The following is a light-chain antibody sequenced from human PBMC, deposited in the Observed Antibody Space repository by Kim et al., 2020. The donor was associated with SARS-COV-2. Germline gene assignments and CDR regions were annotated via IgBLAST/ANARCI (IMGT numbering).Light chain of an antibody. CDR2: AAS. J-gene: IGKJ3*01. V-gene: IGKV1-12*01. CDR3: QQADSFPLV. CDR1: QNINQC. Sequence: ASVGDRVNISCRASQNINQCLVWYQQKPGKAPKLLIYAASIVQSGVPSRFTASGSGTDFALTINSLQPEDFATYYCQQADSFPLVFGPGTKVDIK.